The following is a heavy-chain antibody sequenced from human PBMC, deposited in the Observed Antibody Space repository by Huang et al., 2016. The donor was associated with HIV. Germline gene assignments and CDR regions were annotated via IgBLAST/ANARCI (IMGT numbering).Heavy chain of an antibody. CDR2: ISYDGTNK. D-gene: IGHD3-3*01. CDR3: AKDMSRFLEWVLTVGHNGLEV. Sequence: QEQLVESGGGVVRPGRSLRLSCAASGFTFSQFGMHWVRPAPGKGLEWVALISYDGTNKYYGDSLKGRVTVSRDNSKDTVYLQIHSLRADDTAVYYCAKDMSRFLEWVLTVGHNGLEVWGQGTLVTVSS. CDR1: GFTFSQFG. V-gene: IGHV3-30*18. J-gene: IGHJ3*01.